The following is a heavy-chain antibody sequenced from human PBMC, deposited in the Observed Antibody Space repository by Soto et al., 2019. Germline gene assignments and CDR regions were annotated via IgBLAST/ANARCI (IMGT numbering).Heavy chain of an antibody. CDR2: ISAYNGNT. D-gene: IGHD4-17*01. J-gene: IGHJ5*02. V-gene: IGHV1-18*01. Sequence: ASVXVSCKASGYTSTSYGISWVRQAPGQGLEWMGWISAYNGNTNYAQKLQGRVTMTTDTSTSTAYMELRSLRSDDTAVYYCARAGLYGDYLLCFDPWGQGTLVTVSS. CDR1: GYTSTSYG. CDR3: ARAGLYGDYLLCFDP.